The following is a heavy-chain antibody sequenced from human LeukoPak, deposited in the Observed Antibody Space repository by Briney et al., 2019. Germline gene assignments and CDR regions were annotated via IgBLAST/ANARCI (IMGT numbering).Heavy chain of an antibody. CDR3: ARESLQSNDYGDYYDY. CDR2: ISYDGSNK. D-gene: IGHD4-17*01. J-gene: IGHJ4*02. CDR1: GFTFSSYA. V-gene: IGHV3-30*04. Sequence: GRSLRLSCAASGFTFSSYAMHWVRQAPGKGLEWVAGISYDGSNKYYADSVKGRFTISRDNSKNTLYLQMNSLRAEDAAVYYCARESLQSNDYGDYYDYWGQGTLVTVSS.